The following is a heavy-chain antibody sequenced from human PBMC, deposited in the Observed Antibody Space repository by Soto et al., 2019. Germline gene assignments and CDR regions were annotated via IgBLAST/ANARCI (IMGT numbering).Heavy chain of an antibody. J-gene: IGHJ4*02. Sequence: SETLSLTCTVSGGSIRSDGYYWSWVRQHPGKGLEYIGYIYYSGRTYYNPSLMSRVTVSLDTSESQFSLRLSSVTAADTAVYYCARGVRRPSSWYSDYWGQGTLVTVS. D-gene: IGHD6-13*01. CDR3: ARGVRRPSSWYSDY. V-gene: IGHV4-31*03. CDR1: GGSIRSDGYY. CDR2: IYYSGRT.